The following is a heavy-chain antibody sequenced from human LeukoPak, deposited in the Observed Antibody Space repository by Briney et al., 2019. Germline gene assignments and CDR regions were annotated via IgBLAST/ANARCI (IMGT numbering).Heavy chain of an antibody. CDR1: GYTLTELS. CDR2: FDPEDGET. D-gene: IGHD5-12*01. CDR3: ATNRGNSGYDYWFDP. V-gene: IGHV1-24*01. J-gene: IGHJ5*02. Sequence: ASVKVSCTVSGYTLTELSMHWVRQAPGKGLEWMGGFDPEDGETIYAQKFQGRVTMTEDTSTDTAYMELSSLRSEDTAVYYCATNRGNSGYDYWFDPWGQGTLVTVSS.